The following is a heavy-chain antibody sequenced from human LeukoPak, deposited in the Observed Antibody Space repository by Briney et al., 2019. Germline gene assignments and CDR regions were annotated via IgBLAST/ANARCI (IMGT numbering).Heavy chain of an antibody. V-gene: IGHV3-23*01. Sequence: GGTLRLSCAASGFTFSSYGMSWVRQAPGKGLEWVSAISGSGGSTYYADSVKGRFTISRDNSKKTLYMQMNRLRAEDTAVYYCAKAPVTTCRGAFCYPFDYWGLGTLVTVSS. CDR2: ISGSGGST. CDR3: AKAPVTTCRGAFCYPFDY. CDR1: GFTFSSYG. J-gene: IGHJ4*02. D-gene: IGHD2-15*01.